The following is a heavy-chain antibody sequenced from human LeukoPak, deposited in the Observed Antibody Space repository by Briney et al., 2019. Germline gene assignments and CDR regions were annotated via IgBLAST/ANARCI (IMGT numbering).Heavy chain of an antibody. D-gene: IGHD4-17*01. J-gene: IGHJ4*02. CDR1: GFTFSSYS. CDR2: ISSSSSYI. Sequence: PGGSLRLSCAASGFTFSSYSMNWVCQAPGKGLEWVSSISSSSSYIYYADSVKGRFTISRDNAKNSLYLQMNSLRAEDTAVYYCARDYDYGDGLFDYWGQGTLVTVSS. CDR3: ARDYDYGDGLFDY. V-gene: IGHV3-21*01.